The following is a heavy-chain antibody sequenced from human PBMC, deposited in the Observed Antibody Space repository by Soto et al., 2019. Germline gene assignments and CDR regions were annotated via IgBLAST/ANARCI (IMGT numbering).Heavy chain of an antibody. CDR3: AKDQGEGGDYENLLPSD. D-gene: IGHD4-17*01. V-gene: IGHV3-23*04. J-gene: IGHJ4*02. Sequence: EVQLVASGGGLVQPGGSLRLSCAASGFTFRHYAMNWVRQAPGKGLEWVSGISSGRGATIRYAESVQGRFSISRDNSKNTLFLQMKNLRVDDTALYYCAKDQGEGGDYENLLPSDWGQGILVTVSS. CDR1: GFTFRHYA. CDR2: ISSGRGATI.